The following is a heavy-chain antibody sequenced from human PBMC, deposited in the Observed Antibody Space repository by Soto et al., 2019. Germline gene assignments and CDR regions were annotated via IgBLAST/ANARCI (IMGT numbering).Heavy chain of an antibody. V-gene: IGHV4-59*01. J-gene: IGHJ4*02. CDR3: AREMDTAVVFDY. D-gene: IGHD5-18*01. CDR2: VFYSGST. Sequence: PWETLSLTCTVSGGSISTYYWNWIRQPPGKGLEWIGYVFYSGSTNYNPSLKSRVTISVDRSKNQFSLNLTSVTAADTAVYYCAREMDTAVVFDYWGQGALVTVSS. CDR1: GGSISTYY.